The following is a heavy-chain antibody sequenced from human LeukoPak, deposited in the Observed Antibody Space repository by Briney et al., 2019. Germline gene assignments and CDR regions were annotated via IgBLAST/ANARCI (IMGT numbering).Heavy chain of an antibody. CDR3: AKGGRWDYYDSSH. J-gene: IGHJ3*01. D-gene: IGHD3-22*01. CDR1: GLTFSSFA. V-gene: IGHV3-23*01. Sequence: PGGSLRLSCAASGLTFSSFAMTWVRQAPGKGLEGVSGISGSGSTTYYADSVKGRFTISRDNSKNTLYLQMNSLRVEDTAIYYCAKGGRWDYYDSSHWGQGTMVTVSS. CDR2: ISGSGSTT.